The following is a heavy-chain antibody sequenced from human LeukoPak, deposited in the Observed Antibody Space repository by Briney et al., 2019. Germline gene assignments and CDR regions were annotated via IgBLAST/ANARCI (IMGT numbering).Heavy chain of an antibody. CDR1: GGSFSGYY. V-gene: IGHV4-34*01. D-gene: IGHD3-22*01. J-gene: IGHJ5*02. Sequence: PSETLSLTCAVYGGSFSGYYWSWIRQPPGMGLEWIGEINHSGSTNYNPSLKSRVTISVDTSKNQFSLKLGSVTAADTAVYYCARGEPHYYYDSSGYYYPWGQGTLVTVSS. CDR3: ARGEPHYYYDSSGYYYP. CDR2: INHSGST.